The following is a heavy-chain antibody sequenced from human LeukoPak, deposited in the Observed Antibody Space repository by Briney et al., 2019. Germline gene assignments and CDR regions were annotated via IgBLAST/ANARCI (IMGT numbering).Heavy chain of an antibody. Sequence: GGSLRLSCAASGFTFSDYTMHWVRQAPGKVLEYVSAISNNGGSTYYANSVKGRFTISRDNSKNTLYLQMGSLRAEDMAVYYCARGGGGSGSTGYYFDYWGQGTLVTVSS. CDR2: ISNNGGST. V-gene: IGHV3-64*01. J-gene: IGHJ4*02. CDR1: GFTFSDYT. CDR3: ARGGGGSGSTGYYFDY. D-gene: IGHD6-19*01.